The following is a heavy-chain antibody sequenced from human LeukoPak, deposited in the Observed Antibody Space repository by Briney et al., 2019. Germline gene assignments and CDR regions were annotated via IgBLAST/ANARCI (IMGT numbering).Heavy chain of an antibody. CDR1: GFTFSSYG. CDR2: IWYDGSDK. CDR3: ARDNRGAFDY. V-gene: IGHV3-33*01. J-gene: IGHJ4*02. Sequence: GGSLRLSCAASGFTFSSYGMHWVRQAPGKGLEWMAVIWYDGSDKYYADSVKGRFTTSRDNSKNTLYLQMNNLRAEDTAVYFCARDNRGAFDYWGQGTLVSVSS.